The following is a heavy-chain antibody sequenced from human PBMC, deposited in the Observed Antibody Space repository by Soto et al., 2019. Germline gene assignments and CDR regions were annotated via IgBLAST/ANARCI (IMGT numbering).Heavy chain of an antibody. CDR2: IKYDESEK. CDR1: GFTFRTYW. Sequence: EVQLVESGGGLVQPGGSLRLSCVASGFTFRTYWMAWGRQAPEKGLEWVANIKYDESEKNYVDSVKGRFTVSRDNARNSLFVQMNSLRAEDTAVYYCARVRTEIYYGMDVWGQGTTVTVSS. V-gene: IGHV3-7*05. CDR3: ARVRTEIYYGMDV. J-gene: IGHJ6*02.